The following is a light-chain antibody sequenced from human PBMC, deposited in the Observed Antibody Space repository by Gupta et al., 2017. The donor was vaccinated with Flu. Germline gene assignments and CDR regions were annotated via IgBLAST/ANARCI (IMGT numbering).Light chain of an antibody. CDR3: QQSHSTPYT. J-gene: IGKJ2*01. CDR1: QTISNY. V-gene: IGKV1-39*01. CDR2: GAS. Sequence: DIQMSQSPSSLSASVGDRVTITCRASQTISNYLTWYQQKPGKAPNLLIYGASRLQSGVPPRFSGSGSGTDFTLTISRLQPEDFATYYCQQSHSTPYTFGQGTRMEV.